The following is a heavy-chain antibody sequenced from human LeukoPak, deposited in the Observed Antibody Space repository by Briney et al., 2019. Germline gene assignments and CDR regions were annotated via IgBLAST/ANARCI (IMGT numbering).Heavy chain of an antibody. V-gene: IGHV3-23*01. J-gene: IGHJ4*02. CDR1: GFTFSSYG. Sequence: GGSLRLSCAASGFTFSSYGMSWVRQAPGKGLEWVSAISGSGGSTYYADSVKGRFTISRDNSKNTLYLQMNSLRAEDTAVYYCARDIRHCSSTSCYVDYFDYWGQGTLVTVSS. D-gene: IGHD2-2*01. CDR2: ISGSGGST. CDR3: ARDIRHCSSTSCYVDYFDY.